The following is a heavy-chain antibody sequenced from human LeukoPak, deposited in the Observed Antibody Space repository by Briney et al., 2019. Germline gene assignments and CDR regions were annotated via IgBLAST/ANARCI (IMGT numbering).Heavy chain of an antibody. CDR3: ARVYSSSPSFDY. Sequence: PSETLSLTCAVYGGSSSGYYWSWIRQPPGKGLEWIGEINHSGSTNYNPSLKSRVTISVDTSKNQFSLKLSSVTAADTAVYYCARVYSSSPSFDYWGQGTLVTVSS. CDR2: INHSGST. V-gene: IGHV4-34*01. D-gene: IGHD6-6*01. CDR1: GGSSSGYY. J-gene: IGHJ4*02.